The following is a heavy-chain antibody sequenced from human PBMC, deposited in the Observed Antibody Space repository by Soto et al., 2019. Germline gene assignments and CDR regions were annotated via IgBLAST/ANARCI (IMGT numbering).Heavy chain of an antibody. CDR3: ARDIACSSSSCQGDNFDI. Sequence: QLVASGGGLIQPGESLTLSCEASGFSVTNNYMYWVRQAPGKGLEWVSLIYSGGGTHYADFVNGRFIISRDNSKNTLHLQMDKLRAEDTAIYYCARDIACSSSSCQGDNFDIWGRGTFVTVSP. D-gene: IGHD2-2*01. CDR1: GFSVTNNY. CDR2: IYSGGGT. V-gene: IGHV3-53*01. J-gene: IGHJ3*02.